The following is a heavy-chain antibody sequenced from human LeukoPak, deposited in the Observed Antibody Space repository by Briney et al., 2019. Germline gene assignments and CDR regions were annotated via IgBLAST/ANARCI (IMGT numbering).Heavy chain of an antibody. D-gene: IGHD3-16*02. J-gene: IGHJ3*02. Sequence: ASVKVSCKVSGYTLTELSMHWVRQAPGKGLEWMGGFDPEDGETIYAQKFQGRVTMTEDTSTDTAYMELISLRSEDTAVYYCATIMITFGGVIVMPWAFDIWGQGTMVTVSS. V-gene: IGHV1-24*01. CDR1: GYTLTELS. CDR2: FDPEDGET. CDR3: ATIMITFGGVIVMPWAFDI.